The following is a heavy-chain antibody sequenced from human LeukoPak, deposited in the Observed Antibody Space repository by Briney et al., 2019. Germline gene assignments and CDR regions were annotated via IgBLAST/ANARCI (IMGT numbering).Heavy chain of an antibody. CDR2: INGRGDNP. D-gene: IGHD2/OR15-2a*01. CDR1: GVIISSYA. V-gene: IGHV3-23*01. J-gene: IGHJ5*02. Sequence: GGSLRLSCAASGVIISSYAMSWVRQAPGKGLEWVSAINGRGDNPYYADFAKGPFTISRDNSKSTVYLQMNSLRTEVTAVYYCAKDRVSPGFNWFDPWGQGSLVTVSS. CDR3: AKDRVSPGFNWFDP.